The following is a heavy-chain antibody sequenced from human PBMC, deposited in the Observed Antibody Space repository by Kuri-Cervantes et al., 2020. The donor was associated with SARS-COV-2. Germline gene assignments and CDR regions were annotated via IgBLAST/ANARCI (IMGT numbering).Heavy chain of an antibody. D-gene: IGHD1-26*01. CDR1: GFTFSSYA. V-gene: IGHV3-23*01. J-gene: IGHJ6*02. CDR2: ISGSGGST. CDR3: AKCGELLTSSYYYYGMDV. Sequence: GESLKISCAASGFTFSSYAMSWVRQAPGKGLEWVSAISGSGGSTYYADSVKGRFTISRDNSKNTLYLQMNSLGAEDTAVYYCAKCGELLTSSYYYYGMDVWGQGTTVTVSS.